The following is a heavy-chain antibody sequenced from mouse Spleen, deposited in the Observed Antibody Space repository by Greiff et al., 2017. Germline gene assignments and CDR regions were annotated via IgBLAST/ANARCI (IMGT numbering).Heavy chain of an antibody. D-gene: IGHD2-10*02. CDR2: IDPEDGET. CDR3: ARQYGNQYYFDY. V-gene: IGHV14-2*01. J-gene: IGHJ2*01. Sequence: WVKQRTEQGLEWIGRIDPEDGETKYAPKFQGKATITADTSSNTAYLQLSSLTSEDTAVYYCARQYGNQYYFDYWGQGTTLTVSS.